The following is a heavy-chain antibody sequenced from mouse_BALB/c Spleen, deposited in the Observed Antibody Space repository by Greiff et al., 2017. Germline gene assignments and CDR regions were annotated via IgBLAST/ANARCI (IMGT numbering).Heavy chain of an antibody. CDR2: ISSGSSTI. Sequence: DVMLVESGGGLVQPGGSRKLSCAASGFTFSSFGMHWVRQAPEKGLEWVAYISSGSSTIYYADTVKGRFTISRDNPKNTLFLQMTSLRSEDTAMYYCAISRFDYWGQGTTLTVSS. CDR3: AISRFDY. V-gene: IGHV5-17*02. CDR1: GFTFSSFG. J-gene: IGHJ2*01.